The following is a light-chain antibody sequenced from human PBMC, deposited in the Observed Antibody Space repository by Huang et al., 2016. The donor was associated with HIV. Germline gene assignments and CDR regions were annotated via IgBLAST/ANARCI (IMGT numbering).Light chain of an antibody. Sequence: EILLTQSPDTLSLSPGERATLSCRASQSVNNNYLAWYQQKPGQAPRLRIDRASTRATGIPDRFSGSGSRTDFTLTISRLEPDDFAVYYCQQFGSSPPYSFGQGTKLEIK. CDR2: RAS. J-gene: IGKJ2*03. CDR1: QSVNNNY. CDR3: QQFGSSPPYS. V-gene: IGKV3-20*01.